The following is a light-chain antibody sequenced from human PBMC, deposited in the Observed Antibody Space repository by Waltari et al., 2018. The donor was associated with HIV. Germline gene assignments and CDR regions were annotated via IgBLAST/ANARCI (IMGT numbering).Light chain of an antibody. CDR2: GAS. Sequence: PASVSGSPGQSVTISCRASQTVSSTSLAWYQQKPGQAPRLLIYGASSRATGIPDRFSGSGSGTDFTLTISRLEPEDFAVYYCQQYGSSPQTFGQGTKVEIK. CDR1: QTVSSTS. J-gene: IGKJ1*01. CDR3: QQYGSSPQT. V-gene: IGKV3-20*01.